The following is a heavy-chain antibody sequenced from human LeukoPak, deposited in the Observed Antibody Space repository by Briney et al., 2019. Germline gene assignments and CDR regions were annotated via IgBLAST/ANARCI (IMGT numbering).Heavy chain of an antibody. CDR3: ARDLVYSSSWYQGGPFDY. V-gene: IGHV1-18*01. CDR1: GYTFTSYG. J-gene: IGHJ4*02. D-gene: IGHD6-13*01. CDR2: ISAYNGNT. Sequence: GASVKVSCKASGYTFTSYGISWVRQAPGQGLEWMGWISAYNGNTNYAQKLQGRVTMTTDTSTSTAYMELRSLRSDDTAVYYCARDLVYSSSWYQGGPFDYWGQGTLVTVSS.